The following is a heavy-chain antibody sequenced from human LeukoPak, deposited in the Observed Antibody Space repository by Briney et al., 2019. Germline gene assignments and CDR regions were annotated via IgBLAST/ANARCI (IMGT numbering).Heavy chain of an antibody. CDR3: ARDKVGDGYNSNWDYYYYGMDV. CDR1: GYTFTSYY. J-gene: IGHJ6*02. V-gene: IGHV1-46*01. CDR2: INPSGGST. Sequence: ASVKVSCKASGYTFTSYYMHWVRQAPGQGLEWMGIINPSGGSTSYAQKFQGRVTMTRDTSTSTVYMELSSLRSEDTAVYYCARDKVGDGYNSNWDYYYYGMDVWGQGTTVTVSS. D-gene: IGHD5-24*01.